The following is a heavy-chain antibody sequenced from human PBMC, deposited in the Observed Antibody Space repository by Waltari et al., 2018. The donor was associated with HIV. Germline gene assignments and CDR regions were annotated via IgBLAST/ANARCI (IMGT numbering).Heavy chain of an antibody. CDR3: ARHVPASYSSGWYDTYYYYGMDV. CDR2: IYYSGST. Sequence: QLQLQESGPGLVKPSETLSLTCTVSGGSISSSSYYWGCIRQPPGKGLEWIGSIYYSGSTYYNPSLKSRVTISVDTSKNQFSLKLSSVTAADTAVYYCARHVPASYSSGWYDTYYYYGMDVWGQGTTVTVSS. D-gene: IGHD6-19*01. CDR1: GGSISSSSYY. V-gene: IGHV4-39*01. J-gene: IGHJ6*02.